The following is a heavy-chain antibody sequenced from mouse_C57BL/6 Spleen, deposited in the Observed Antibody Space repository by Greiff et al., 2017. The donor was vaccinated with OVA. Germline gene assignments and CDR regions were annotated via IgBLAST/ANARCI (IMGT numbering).Heavy chain of an antibody. V-gene: IGHV5-4*01. CDR2: ISDGGSYT. J-gene: IGHJ3*01. CDR1: GFTFSSYA. CDR3: APYGYDEGGWFAY. D-gene: IGHD2-2*01. Sequence: EVQLMQSGGGLVKPGGSLKLSCAASGFTFSSYAMSWVRQSPEKRLEWVATISDGGSYTYYPDNVKGRFTISRDNAKNTLYLQMSHLKSEDTAVYYCAPYGYDEGGWFAYWGQGTLVTVSA.